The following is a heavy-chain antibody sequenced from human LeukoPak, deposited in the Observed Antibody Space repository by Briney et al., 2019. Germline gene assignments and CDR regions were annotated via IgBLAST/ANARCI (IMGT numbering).Heavy chain of an antibody. D-gene: IGHD1-26*01. J-gene: IGHJ3*02. Sequence: ASVKVSCKASGYTFTNYYIHWVRQAPGQGLEWMGLINPGGDNTDYAQNFQGRVTMTRDTSTSTAYMELRSLRSDDTAVYYCARGGSYLSAFDIWGQGTMVTVSS. CDR2: INPGGDNT. V-gene: IGHV1-46*01. CDR1: GYTFTNYY. CDR3: ARGGSYLSAFDI.